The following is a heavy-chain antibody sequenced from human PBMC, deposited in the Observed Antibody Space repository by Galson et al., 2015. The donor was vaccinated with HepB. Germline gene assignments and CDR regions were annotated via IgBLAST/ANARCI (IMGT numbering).Heavy chain of an antibody. D-gene: IGHD6-13*01. CDR1: GYTFTSYG. Sequence: SVKVSCKASGYTFTSYGISWVRQAPGQGLEWMGWISAYNGNTNYAQKLQGRVTMTTDTSTSTAYMGLRSLRSDDTAVYYCARHYSSSWDEYFQHWGQGTLVTVSS. CDR2: ISAYNGNT. J-gene: IGHJ1*01. CDR3: ARHYSSSWDEYFQH. V-gene: IGHV1-18*01.